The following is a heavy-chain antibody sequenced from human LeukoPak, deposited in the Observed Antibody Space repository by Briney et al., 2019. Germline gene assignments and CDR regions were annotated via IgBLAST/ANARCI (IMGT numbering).Heavy chain of an antibody. CDR3: AANRDGYKLPHY. D-gene: IGHD5-24*01. J-gene: IGHJ4*02. V-gene: IGHV4-59*12. CDR2: ISYSGST. CDR1: GGSISPYY. Sequence: SETLSLTCTVSGGSISPYYWSWIRQPPGKGLEWIGYISYSGSTNYKPSLNSRVTISVDTSKNQLSLKLSSVTAADTAVYYCAANRDGYKLPHYWGQGILVTVSS.